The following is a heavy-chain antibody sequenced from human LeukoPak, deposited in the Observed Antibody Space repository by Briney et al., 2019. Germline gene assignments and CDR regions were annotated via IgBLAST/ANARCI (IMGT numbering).Heavy chain of an antibody. J-gene: IGHJ4*02. CDR2: IRYDGSNK. CDR3: AKLTTYYYGSGSYYREGYLDY. CDR1: GFTFSSYG. V-gene: IGHV3-30*02. D-gene: IGHD3-10*01. Sequence: PGGSLRLSCAASGFTFSSYGMHWVRQAPGKGLEWVAFIRYDGSNKYYADSVKGRFTISRDNSKNTLYLQMNSLRAEDTAVYYCAKLTTYYYGSGSYYREGYLDYWGQGTLVTVSS.